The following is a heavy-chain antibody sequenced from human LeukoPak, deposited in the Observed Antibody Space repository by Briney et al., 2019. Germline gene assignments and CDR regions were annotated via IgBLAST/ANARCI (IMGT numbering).Heavy chain of an antibody. J-gene: IGHJ4*02. D-gene: IGHD3-22*01. Sequence: GGSLRLSCAASGFTFSSYGMHWVRQAPGKGLEWVAVISYDGSNKYYADSVKGRFTISRDNSKNTLYLQMNSLRAEDTAVYYCAKDRIPSLYDSSGNAFDYWGQGTLVTVSS. CDR2: ISYDGSNK. CDR3: AKDRIPSLYDSSGNAFDY. CDR1: GFTFSSYG. V-gene: IGHV3-30*18.